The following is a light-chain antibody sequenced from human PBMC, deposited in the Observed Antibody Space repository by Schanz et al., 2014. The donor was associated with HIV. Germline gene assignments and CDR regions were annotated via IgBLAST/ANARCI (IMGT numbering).Light chain of an antibody. CDR1: TGAVTTDHY. CDR2: DTS. Sequence: QTVVTQEPSLTVSPGGTATLTCGSSTGAVTTDHYPYWFQQKPGQAPRTLIYDTSNKHSWTPARFSGSLLGGKAALTLSGAQPEDEADYYCLFSYSGTWVFGGGTKLTV. J-gene: IGLJ3*02. V-gene: IGLV7-46*01. CDR3: LFSYSGTWV.